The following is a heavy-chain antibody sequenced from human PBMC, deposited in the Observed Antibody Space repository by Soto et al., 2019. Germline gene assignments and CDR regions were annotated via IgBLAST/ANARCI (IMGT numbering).Heavy chain of an antibody. D-gene: IGHD2-15*01. V-gene: IGHV4-34*01. CDR2: INHSGNT. CDR3: RVVVVAATHVYGGNSFDY. CDR1: GGSFSGYY. Sequence: SETLSLTCAVYGGSFSGYYWSWIRQRPGKGLEWIGEINHSGNTNYNPSLKILVTISVDTSKNPFSLKLSSVTAADTAVYYCRVVVVAATHVYGGNSFDYWGQGTLVTVSS. J-gene: IGHJ4*02.